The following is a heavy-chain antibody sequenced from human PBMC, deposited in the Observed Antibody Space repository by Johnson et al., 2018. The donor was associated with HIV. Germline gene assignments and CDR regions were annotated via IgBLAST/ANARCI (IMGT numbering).Heavy chain of an antibody. D-gene: IGHD3-10*01. V-gene: IGHV3-30*04. CDR3: ARDSMVQGVMWAFEI. CDR2: ISYDGSNK. J-gene: IGHJ3*02. Sequence: QEKLVESGGGVVQPGRSLRLSCAASGFTFSSYAMHWVRQAPGKGLEWVAVISYDGSNKYYADSVKGRFTISRDNAKNSLYLQMNSLRAEDTALYYCARDSMVQGVMWAFEIWGQGTMVTVSS. CDR1: GFTFSSYA.